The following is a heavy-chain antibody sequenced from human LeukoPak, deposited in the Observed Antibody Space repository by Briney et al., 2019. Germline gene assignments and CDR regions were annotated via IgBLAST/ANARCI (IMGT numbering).Heavy chain of an antibody. V-gene: IGHV1-69*06. J-gene: IGHJ4*02. CDR1: GGTFSSYA. CDR2: IIPIFGTA. D-gene: IGHD5-18*01. Sequence: EASVKVPCKASGGTFSSYAISWVRQAPGQGLEWMGGIIPIFGTANYAQKFQGRVTITADKSTSTAYMELSSLRSEDTAVYYCARGRVDTAMEFWGQGTLVTVSS. CDR3: ARGRVDTAMEF.